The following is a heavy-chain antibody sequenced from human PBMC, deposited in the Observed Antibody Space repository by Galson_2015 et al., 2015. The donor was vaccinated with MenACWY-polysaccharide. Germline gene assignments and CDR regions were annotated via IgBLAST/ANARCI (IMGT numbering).Heavy chain of an antibody. CDR2: MWSDGRNK. CDR1: GFNFSPFG. V-gene: IGHV3-33*01. Sequence: SLRLSCAASGFNFSPFGIHWVRQAPGKGLEWVGIMWSDGRNKYSTDSLRGRFTISRDNSRNTLYLQMNSLRAEDTAIYYCSAWLWNQFDTWGQGIVVTVSS. D-gene: IGHD2-21*01. CDR3: SAWLWNQFDT. J-gene: IGHJ5*02.